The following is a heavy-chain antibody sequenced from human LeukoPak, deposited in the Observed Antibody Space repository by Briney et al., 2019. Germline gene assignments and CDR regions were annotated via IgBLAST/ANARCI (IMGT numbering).Heavy chain of an antibody. J-gene: IGHJ4*02. V-gene: IGHV4-38-2*01. CDR2: IYESGNT. CDR1: GYSISSGHY. Sequence: SETLSLTCSVSGYSISSGHYWGWIRQPPGKGLEWIGTIYESGNTYYNPSLKSRVTISVDTSKNQLYLKVSSVTAADTAVYYCARLVDVVLMMFESWGQGTLVTVSS. CDR3: ARLVDVVLMMFES. D-gene: IGHD2-8*01.